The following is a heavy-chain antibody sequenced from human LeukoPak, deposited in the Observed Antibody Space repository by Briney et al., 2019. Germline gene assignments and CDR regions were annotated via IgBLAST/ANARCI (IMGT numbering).Heavy chain of an antibody. CDR3: ARGLGGSWYYFDY. CDR2: IYYSGTT. J-gene: IGHJ4*02. Sequence: SETLSLTCAVYGGSFSGYYWSWIRQPPGKGLEWIGFIYYSGTTNYNPSLRSRVTISVDTSRNQFSLKLTSVTAADTAVYYCARGLGGSWYYFDYWGLGALVTVSS. D-gene: IGHD6-13*01. V-gene: IGHV4-59*01. CDR1: GGSFSGYY.